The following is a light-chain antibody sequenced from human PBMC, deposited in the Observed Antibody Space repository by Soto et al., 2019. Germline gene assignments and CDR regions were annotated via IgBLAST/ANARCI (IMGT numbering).Light chain of an antibody. CDR3: CSRTSSSTYV. CDR1: SNDVGYYNY. V-gene: IGLV2-14*01. J-gene: IGLJ1*01. CDR2: EVS. Sequence: QSALTQPASVSGSPGQSITISCTGTSNDVGYYNYVSWYQHHPGKAPKLLISEVSNRPSGVSNRFSASKSGNTASLTISGLQAEDEADYYCCSRTSSSTYVFGTGTKLTVL.